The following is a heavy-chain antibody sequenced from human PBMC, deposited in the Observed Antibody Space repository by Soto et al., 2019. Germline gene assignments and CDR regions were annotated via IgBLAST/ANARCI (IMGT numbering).Heavy chain of an antibody. D-gene: IGHD2-15*01. J-gene: IGHJ4*02. V-gene: IGHV4-34*01. CDR2: INHSGST. Sequence: SETLSLTCAVYGGSFSGYYWSWIRQPPGKGLEWIGEINHSGSTNYNPSLKSRVTISVDTSKNQFSLKLSSVTAADTAVYYCARGRGCSGGSCYSHYFDYWGQGTLVTVS. CDR3: ARGRGCSGGSCYSHYFDY. CDR1: GGSFSGYY.